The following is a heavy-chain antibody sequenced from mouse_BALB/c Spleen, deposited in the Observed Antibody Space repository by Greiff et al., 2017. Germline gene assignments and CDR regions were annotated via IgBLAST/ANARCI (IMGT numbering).Heavy chain of an antibody. CDR2: IWAGGST. J-gene: IGHJ4*01. CDR1: GFSLTSYG. Sequence: QVQLKQSGPGLVAPSHSLSITCTASGFSLTSYGVHWVRQPPGKGLEWLGVIWAGGSTNYNSAIMSRLSISKDNSKSQVYLNMNSLQTDDTAMYYCAREYRDALDYWGQGTSVTVSA. V-gene: IGHV2-9*02. D-gene: IGHD2-14*01. CDR3: AREYRDALDY.